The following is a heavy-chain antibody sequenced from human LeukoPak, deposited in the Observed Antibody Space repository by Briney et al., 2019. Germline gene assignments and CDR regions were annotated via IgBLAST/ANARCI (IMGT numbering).Heavy chain of an antibody. CDR2: ISSSSSYI. CDR3: ARGLDVDTAMVPFY. V-gene: IGHV3-21*01. J-gene: IGHJ4*02. CDR1: GFTFSSYS. D-gene: IGHD5-18*01. Sequence: GGSLRLSCAASGFTFSSYSMNWVRQAPGKGLEWVSSISSSSSYIYYADSVKGRFTISRDNAKNSLYLQMNSLRAEDTAVYYCARGLDVDTAMVPFYWGQGTLVTVSS.